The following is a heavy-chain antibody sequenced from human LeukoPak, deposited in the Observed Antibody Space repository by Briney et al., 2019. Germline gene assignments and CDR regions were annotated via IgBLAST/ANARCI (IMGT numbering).Heavy chain of an antibody. CDR1: GFTFSDYY. J-gene: IGHJ3*02. CDR3: ARQIRSSGSYSPALLNDDAFDI. Sequence: TGGSLRLSCAASGFTFSDYYMSWIRQAPGKGLEWVSYISSSGSTIYYADSVKGRFTISRDNAKNSLYLQMNSLRVEDTAVYYCARQIRSSGSYSPALLNDDAFDIWGQGTMVTVSS. V-gene: IGHV3-11*04. CDR2: ISSSGSTI. D-gene: IGHD1-26*01.